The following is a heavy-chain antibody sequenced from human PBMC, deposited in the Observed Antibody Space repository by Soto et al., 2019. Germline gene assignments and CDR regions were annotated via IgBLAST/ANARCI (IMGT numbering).Heavy chain of an antibody. V-gene: IGHV6-1*01. CDR3: ARDFDDYWFDP. J-gene: IGHJ5*02. Sequence: SQTLSLTCAISGDSVSNNSAAWNWIRQSQSRGLEWLGRTYYRSKWYNDYAVSVKSRITINPDTSKNQFSLKLNPVTPEDTAVYYCARDFDDYWFDPWGQGTLVTVSS. D-gene: IGHD3-9*01. CDR1: GDSVSNNSAA. CDR2: TYYRSKWYN.